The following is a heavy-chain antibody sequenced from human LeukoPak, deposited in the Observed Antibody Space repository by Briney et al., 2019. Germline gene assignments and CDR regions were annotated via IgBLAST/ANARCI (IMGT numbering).Heavy chain of an antibody. CDR2: INTNTGNP. D-gene: IGHD3-10*01. J-gene: IGHJ4*02. CDR3: ASTYYYGSGSYYLIFDY. CDR1: GYTFTSYG. V-gene: IGHV7-4-1*02. Sequence: GASVKVSCKASGYTFTSYGISWVRQAPGQGLEWMGWINTNTGNPTYAQGFTGRFVFSLDTSVSTAYLQISSLKAEDTAVYYCASTYYYGSGSYYLIFDYWGQGTLVTVSS.